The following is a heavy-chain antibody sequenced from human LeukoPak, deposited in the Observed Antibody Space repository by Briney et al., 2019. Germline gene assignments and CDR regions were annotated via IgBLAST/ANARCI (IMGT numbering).Heavy chain of an antibody. Sequence: SETLSLTCTVSGGSISSGSYFWSWIRQPAGKGLEWIGRFYSTGSTNYNPSLKSRVTISVDTSKNQFSLELSSVTAAATAVYYCAREDTTMVQGFFDFWGQGTLVTVSS. CDR1: GGSISSGSYF. V-gene: IGHV4-61*02. CDR3: AREDTTMVQGFFDF. J-gene: IGHJ4*02. CDR2: FYSTGST. D-gene: IGHD5-18*01.